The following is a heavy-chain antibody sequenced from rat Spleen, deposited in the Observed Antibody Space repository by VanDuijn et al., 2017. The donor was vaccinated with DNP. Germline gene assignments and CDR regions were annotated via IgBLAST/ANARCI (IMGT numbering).Heavy chain of an antibody. CDR3: ARQYYGYKGYFDF. J-gene: IGHJ1*01. D-gene: IGHD1-9*01. V-gene: IGHV5S13*01. CDR2: ISTVGDNA. Sequence: EVQLVESGGGLVQPGRSLKLSCAASGFTFSKYGMAWVRQAPTKGLEWVASISTVGDNAYYRDSVKGRFTISRDNAKSSLYLQMDSLRSEDTATYYCARQYYGYKGYFDFWGPGTMVTVSS. CDR1: GFTFSKYG.